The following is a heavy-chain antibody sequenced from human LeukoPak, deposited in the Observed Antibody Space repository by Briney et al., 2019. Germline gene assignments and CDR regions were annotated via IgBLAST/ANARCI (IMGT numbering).Heavy chain of an antibody. Sequence: SETLSLTCAVYGGSFSGYYWSWIRQPPGKGLEWIGEINHSGSTNYNPSLKSRVTISVDTSKNQFSLKLSSVTAADTAVYYCASNISGSYLGGWCQGTLVTVSS. J-gene: IGHJ4*02. CDR2: INHSGST. D-gene: IGHD1-26*01. CDR3: ASNISGSYLGG. CDR1: GGSFSGYY. V-gene: IGHV4-34*01.